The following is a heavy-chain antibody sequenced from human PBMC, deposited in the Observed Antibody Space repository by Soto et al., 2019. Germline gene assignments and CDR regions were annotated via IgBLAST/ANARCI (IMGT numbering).Heavy chain of an antibody. Sequence: GGSLRLSCAASGFTFSSYSMNWVRQAPGKGLEWVSYISSSSSTIYYGDSVKGRFTMSRDNAKNSLYLQMNSLRDEDTAVYYCARGRFIVVVPAAQTYGMDVWGQGTTVTVSS. CDR2: ISSSSSTI. CDR1: GFTFSSYS. CDR3: ARGRFIVVVPAAQTYGMDV. D-gene: IGHD2-2*01. J-gene: IGHJ6*02. V-gene: IGHV3-48*02.